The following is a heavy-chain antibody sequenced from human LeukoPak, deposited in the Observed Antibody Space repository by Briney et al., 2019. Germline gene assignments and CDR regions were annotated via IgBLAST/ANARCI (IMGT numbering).Heavy chain of an antibody. CDR3: ARPPGYDFWSGYPXXDYYXGMDV. V-gene: IGHV1-69*13. CDR2: IIPIFGTA. Sequence: SVKVSCKASGGTFSSYAISWVRQAPGQGLEWMGGIIPIFGTANYAQKFQGRVTITADESTSTAYMELSSLRSEDTAVYYCARPPGYDFWSGYPXXDYYXGMDVXXXGTTVTVSS. J-gene: IGHJ6*01. CDR1: GGTFSSYA. D-gene: IGHD3-3*01.